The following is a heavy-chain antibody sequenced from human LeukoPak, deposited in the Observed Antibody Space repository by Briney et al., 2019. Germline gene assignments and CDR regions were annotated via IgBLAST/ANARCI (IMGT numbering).Heavy chain of an antibody. D-gene: IGHD3-9*01. Sequence: GGSLRLSCAASGFTFSSYEMNWVRQAPGKGLEWVSYISSSGSTIYYADSVKGRFTISRDNAKNSLYLQMNSLRAKDTAVYYCARVEILTGYSPDYWGQGTLVTVSS. V-gene: IGHV3-48*03. J-gene: IGHJ4*02. CDR1: GFTFSSYE. CDR2: ISSSGSTI. CDR3: ARVEILTGYSPDY.